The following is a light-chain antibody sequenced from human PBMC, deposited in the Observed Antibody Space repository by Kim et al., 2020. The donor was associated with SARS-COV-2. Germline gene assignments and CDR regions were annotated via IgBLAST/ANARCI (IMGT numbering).Light chain of an antibody. J-gene: IGKJ4*01. Sequence: SPRERATLSCRGRQSVSSTLAWYQQEPGQAPRLLILGATTRATGIPARFSGSGSGTEFTLTISSLQSEDFAVYYCQQYNNWPPLTFGGGTKVDIK. CDR1: QSVSST. CDR3: QQYNNWPPLT. V-gene: IGKV3-15*01. CDR2: GAT.